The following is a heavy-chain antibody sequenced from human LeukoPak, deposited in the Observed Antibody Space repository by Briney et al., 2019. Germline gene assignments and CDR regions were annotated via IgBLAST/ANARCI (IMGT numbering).Heavy chain of an antibody. CDR2: ISGSGDST. CDR3: ARGGVTTMTLRDLWLDY. CDR1: GFTFSSYV. V-gene: IGHV3-23*01. Sequence: GGSLRLSCAASGFTFSSYVMSWVRQAPGKGLEWLSLISGSGDSTHYADSVKGRFTISRDNSKNTLDLQMNSLRAEDTAVYYCARGGVTTMTLRDLWLDYWGQGTQVTVSS. D-gene: IGHD4-17*01. J-gene: IGHJ4*02.